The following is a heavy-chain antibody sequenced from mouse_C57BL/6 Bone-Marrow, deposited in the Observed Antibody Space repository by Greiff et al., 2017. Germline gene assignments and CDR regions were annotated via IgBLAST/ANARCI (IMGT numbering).Heavy chain of an antibody. CDR2: IDPSDSYT. Sequence: VQLQQPGAELVRPGTSVKLSCKASGYTFTSYWMHWVKQRPGQGLEWIGVIDPSDSYTNYNQKFKGKATLTVDTSSSTAYMQLSSLTSEDSAVYYCARGRRLYFDYWGQGTTLTVSS. D-gene: IGHD6-1*01. V-gene: IGHV1-59*01. CDR3: ARGRRLYFDY. CDR1: GYTFTSYW. J-gene: IGHJ2*01.